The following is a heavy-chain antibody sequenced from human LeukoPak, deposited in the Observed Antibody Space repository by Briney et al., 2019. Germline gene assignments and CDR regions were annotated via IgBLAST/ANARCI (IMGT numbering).Heavy chain of an antibody. Sequence: GGSLRLSCAASGFTFSSYGMHWVRQAPGKGLEWVAVIWYDGSNKYYADSVKGRFTISRDNSKNTLYLQMYSLGAEDTAVYYCASIAVAGPDYWGQGTLVTVSS. D-gene: IGHD6-19*01. CDR1: GFTFSSYG. CDR3: ASIAVAGPDY. V-gene: IGHV3-33*01. CDR2: IWYDGSNK. J-gene: IGHJ4*02.